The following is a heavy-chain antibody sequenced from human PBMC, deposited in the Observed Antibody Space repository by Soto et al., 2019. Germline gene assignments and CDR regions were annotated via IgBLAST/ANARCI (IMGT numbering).Heavy chain of an antibody. CDR1: GFTFSSYG. D-gene: IGHD1-26*01. CDR2: IWYDGSNK. Sequence: QVQLVESGGGVVQPGRSLRLSCAASGFTFSSYGMHWVRQAPGKGLEWVAVIWYDGSNKYYADSVKGRFTISRDNSKNTLYLQMNSLRAEDMAVYYCARELPGGYYGMEVWGQETKVTVSS. J-gene: IGHJ6*02. CDR3: ARELPGGYYGMEV. V-gene: IGHV3-33*01.